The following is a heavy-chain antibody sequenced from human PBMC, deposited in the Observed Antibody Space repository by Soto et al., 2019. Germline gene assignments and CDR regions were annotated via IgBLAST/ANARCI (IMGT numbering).Heavy chain of an antibody. J-gene: IGHJ4*02. V-gene: IGHV4-30-2*01. D-gene: IGHD2-21*01. Sequence: QLQLQESGSGLEKPAQTLSLTSAVSGGSISSGGYSWSWIRKPPGKGLECIGYIYHSGSTYYNPSLKSRVTISVDRSKNQFSLKLSSVTAADTAVYYCARGPPLLWWSQGTLVTVSS. CDR1: GGSISSGGYS. CDR3: ARGPPLLW. CDR2: IYHSGST.